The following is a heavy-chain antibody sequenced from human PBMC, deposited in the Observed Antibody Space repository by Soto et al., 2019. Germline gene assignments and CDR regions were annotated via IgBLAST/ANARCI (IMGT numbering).Heavy chain of an antibody. Sequence: ASVKVSCKASGYTFTSYYMHWVRQAPGQGLEWMGIINPSGGSTSYAQKFQGRVTMTRDTSTSTVYMELSSLRSEDTAVYYCARDTSALRFLEWSTAAFDIRGQGTMVTVSS. CDR2: INPSGGST. V-gene: IGHV1-46*03. J-gene: IGHJ3*02. CDR3: ARDTSALRFLEWSTAAFDI. D-gene: IGHD3-3*01. CDR1: GYTFTSYY.